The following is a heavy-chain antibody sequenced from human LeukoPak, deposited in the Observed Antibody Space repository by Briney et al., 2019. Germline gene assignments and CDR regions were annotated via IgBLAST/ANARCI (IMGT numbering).Heavy chain of an antibody. CDR2: IYTSGST. CDR3: ARDSGVAYDFWSGFTPDYYYYYMDV. J-gene: IGHJ6*03. CDR1: GGSISSGSYY. V-gene: IGHV4-61*02. D-gene: IGHD3-3*01. Sequence: SETLSLTCTVSGGSISSGSYYWSWVRQPAGKGLEWIGRIYTSGSTNYNPSLKSRVTISVDTSKNQFSLKLCSVTAADTAVYYCARDSGVAYDFWSGFTPDYYYYYMDVWGKGTTVTVSS.